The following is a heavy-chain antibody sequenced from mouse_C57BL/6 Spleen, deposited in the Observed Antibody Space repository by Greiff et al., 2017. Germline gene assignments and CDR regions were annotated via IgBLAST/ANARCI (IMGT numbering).Heavy chain of an antibody. CDR3: ARGLGPRGFAY. Sequence: EVQVVESGGGLVKPGGSLKLSCAASGFTFRDYGMHWVRQAPEKGLEWVAYISSGSSTIYYADTVKGRFTISRDNAKNTLLLQMTSLRSEDTAMYYCARGLGPRGFAYWGQGTLVTVSA. V-gene: IGHV5-17*01. CDR2: ISSGSSTI. J-gene: IGHJ3*01. CDR1: GFTFRDYG. D-gene: IGHD4-1*01.